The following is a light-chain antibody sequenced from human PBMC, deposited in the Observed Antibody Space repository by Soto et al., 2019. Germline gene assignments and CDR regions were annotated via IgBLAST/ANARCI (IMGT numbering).Light chain of an antibody. CDR2: DAS. CDR3: QQRYDWPST. Sequence: EIVLTQSPVTLSLSPGERATLSCRASQSVGTFFAWYQQKPGQSPRLLIYDASSRATGIPASFSGSGSGTDFTLTISSLEPEDSAVYYCQQRYDWPSTFGGGTKVEIK. J-gene: IGKJ4*01. V-gene: IGKV3-11*01. CDR1: QSVGTF.